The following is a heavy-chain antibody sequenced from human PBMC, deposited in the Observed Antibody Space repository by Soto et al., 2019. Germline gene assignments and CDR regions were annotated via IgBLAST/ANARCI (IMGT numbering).Heavy chain of an antibody. Sequence: SETLSLTCAVYGGSISGYYWSWIRQPPGKGLEWIGEINHSGSTNYNPSLKSRVTISVDTSKNQFSLKLSSVTAADTAVYYCARGRRGSITIFGVNYYSYMDVWGKGTTVTVSS. D-gene: IGHD3-3*01. CDR1: GGSISGYY. CDR2: INHSGST. V-gene: IGHV4-34*01. CDR3: ARGRRGSITIFGVNYYSYMDV. J-gene: IGHJ6*03.